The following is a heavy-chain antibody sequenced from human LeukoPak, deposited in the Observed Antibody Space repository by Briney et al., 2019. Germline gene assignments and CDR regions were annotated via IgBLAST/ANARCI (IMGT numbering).Heavy chain of an antibody. CDR3: ARVHDFWSGFFDY. CDR1: GYTFTDYY. D-gene: IGHD3-3*01. Sequence: ASVKVSCKASGYTFTDYYMHWVRQAPGQGLEWMGWLNPNSGDTNYAQKFQGRVSMTRDTSISTAYMELSSLRSEDTAVYYCARVHDFWSGFFDYWGQGTLVTVSS. J-gene: IGHJ4*02. CDR2: LNPNSGDT. V-gene: IGHV1-2*02.